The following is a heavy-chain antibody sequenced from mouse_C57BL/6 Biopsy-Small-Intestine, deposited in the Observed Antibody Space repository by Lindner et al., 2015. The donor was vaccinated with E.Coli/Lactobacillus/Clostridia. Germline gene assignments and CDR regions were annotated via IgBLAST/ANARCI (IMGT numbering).Heavy chain of an antibody. V-gene: IGHV1-82*01. CDR3: ARERDYYGSSLYAMDY. D-gene: IGHD1-1*01. CDR2: IYPGDGDT. J-gene: IGHJ4*01. Sequence: VQLQESGPELVKPGASVKISCKASGYAFSSSWMNWVKQRPGKGLEWIGRIYPGDGDTNYNGKFKGKATLTADKSSSTAYMQLSSLTSEDSAVYFCARERDYYGSSLYAMDYVGSRNLSHRLL. CDR1: GYAFSSSW.